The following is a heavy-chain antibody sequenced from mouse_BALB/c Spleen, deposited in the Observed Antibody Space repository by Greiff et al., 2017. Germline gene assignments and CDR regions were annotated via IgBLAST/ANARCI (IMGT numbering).Heavy chain of an antibody. Sequence: VQLKESGPGLVKPSQSLSLTCSVTGYSITSGYYWNWIRQFPGNKLEWMGYISYDGSNNYNPSLKNRIAITRDTSKNQFFLKLNSVTTEDTATYYCAGYDYESEYAMDYWGQGTSVTVSS. D-gene: IGHD2-4*01. V-gene: IGHV3-6*02. J-gene: IGHJ4*01. CDR3: AGYDYESEYAMDY. CDR1: GYSITSGYY. CDR2: ISYDGSN.